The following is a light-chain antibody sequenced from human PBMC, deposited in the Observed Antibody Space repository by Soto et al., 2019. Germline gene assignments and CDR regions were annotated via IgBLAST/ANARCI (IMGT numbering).Light chain of an antibody. Sequence: EIVLTQSPGTLSLSPGERATLSCRASQGVSYNYLAWYQQKPGQAPRLLIYGASSRATGIPDRFSGSGSGTDFTLTISRLEPEDFAVYYCQQYGSSPLTFGGGTKVEIK. CDR1: QGVSYNY. V-gene: IGKV3-20*01. J-gene: IGKJ4*01. CDR2: GAS. CDR3: QQYGSSPLT.